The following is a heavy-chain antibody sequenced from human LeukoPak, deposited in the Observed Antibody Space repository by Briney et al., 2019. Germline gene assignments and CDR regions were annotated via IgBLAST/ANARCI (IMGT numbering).Heavy chain of an antibody. CDR1: GGSISSSSYY. J-gene: IGHJ6*03. CDR2: IYYSGST. CDR3: ARTLIQYYYYYYYMDV. Sequence: SETLSLTCHVSGGSISSSSYYRGWIRQPPGKGLGWIGRIYYSGSTYYNPSLKSRVTISVDTSKNQFSLKLSSVTAADTAVYYCARTLIQYYYYYYYMDVWGKGTTVTISS. D-gene: IGHD2-8*01. V-gene: IGHV4-39*01.